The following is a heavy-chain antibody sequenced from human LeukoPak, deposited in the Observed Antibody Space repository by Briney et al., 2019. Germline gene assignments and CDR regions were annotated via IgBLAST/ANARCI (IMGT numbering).Heavy chain of an antibody. CDR1: GESFSGYY. CDR2: INHSGSA. CDR3: ARGPAKDRRWEY. D-gene: IGHD1-26*01. J-gene: IGHJ4*02. Sequence: SETLSLTCAVYGESFSGYYWSWIRQPPGKGLEWIGEINHSGSANYNPSLKSRVTISVDRSKNQFSLKLSSVTAADTAVYYCARGPAKDRRWEYWGQGTLVTVSS. V-gene: IGHV4-34*01.